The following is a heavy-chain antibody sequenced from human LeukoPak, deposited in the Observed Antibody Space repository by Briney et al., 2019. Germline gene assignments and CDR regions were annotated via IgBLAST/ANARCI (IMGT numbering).Heavy chain of an antibody. J-gene: IGHJ4*02. D-gene: IGHD5-12*01. CDR1: GFTFSSYS. CDR3: AKDLSGGYPYYFDY. V-gene: IGHV3-21*01. Sequence: GGSLRLSCAASGFTFSSYSMNWVRQGPGKGLEWVAYISSSSTYIYYADSVKGRCTICRDNAKNSLYLHMNSLRAEDTAVYYCAKDLSGGYPYYFDYWGQGTLVTVSS. CDR2: ISSSSTYI.